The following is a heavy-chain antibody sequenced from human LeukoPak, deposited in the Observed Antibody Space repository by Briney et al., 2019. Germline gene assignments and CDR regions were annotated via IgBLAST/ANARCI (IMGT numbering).Heavy chain of an antibody. V-gene: IGHV1-69*06. J-gene: IGHJ4*02. D-gene: IGHD3-10*01. CDR3: ARSGLVRGVISSEFDY. Sequence: GASVKVSCKASGGTFSSYAISWVRQAPGQGLEWMGGIIPIFGTANYAQKFQGRVTITADKSTSTAYMELSSLRSEDTAVYYCARSGLVRGVISSEFDYWGQGTLVTVSS. CDR1: GGTFSSYA. CDR2: IIPIFGTA.